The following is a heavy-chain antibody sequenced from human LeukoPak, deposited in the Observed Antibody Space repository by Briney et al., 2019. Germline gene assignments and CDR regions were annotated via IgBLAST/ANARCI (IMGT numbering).Heavy chain of an antibody. CDR1: GYTFTSYA. CDR3: ARRWDGSTRDWYFDL. V-gene: IGHV1-69*13. Sequence: ASVKVSCKASGYTFTSYAMNWVRQAPGQGLEWMGGIIPIFGTANYAQKFQGRVTITADESTSTAYMELSSLRSEDTAVYYCARRWDGSTRDWYFDLWGRGTLVTVSS. J-gene: IGHJ2*01. D-gene: IGHD1-26*01. CDR2: IIPIFGTA.